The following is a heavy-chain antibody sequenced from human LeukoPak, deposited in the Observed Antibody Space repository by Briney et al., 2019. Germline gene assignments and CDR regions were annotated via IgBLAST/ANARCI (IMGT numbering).Heavy chain of an antibody. CDR1: GFTFSSYS. CDR2: ISSSSSYI. Sequence: GGSLRLSCAASGFTFSSYSMNWVRQAPGKGLGWVSSISSSSSYIYYADSVKGRFTISRDNAKSSLYLQMNSLRAEDTAVYYCARDLKPVVVTALNWFDPWGQGTLVTVSS. D-gene: IGHD2-21*02. V-gene: IGHV3-21*01. J-gene: IGHJ5*02. CDR3: ARDLKPVVVTALNWFDP.